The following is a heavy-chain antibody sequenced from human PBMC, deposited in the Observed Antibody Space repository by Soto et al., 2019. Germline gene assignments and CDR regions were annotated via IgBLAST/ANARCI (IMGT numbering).Heavy chain of an antibody. Sequence: EVQVLESGGGLVQPGGSLRLSCASSGFTFSDYAMSWVRQAPGKGLEWVSGISGSGVRTYYADSVKGRFTISRDNSKSTVFLQMNSLSAEDTAVYYCAQEHGYTKAYGMDVWGQGTTVTFSS. V-gene: IGHV3-23*01. CDR2: ISGSGVRT. J-gene: IGHJ6*02. CDR3: AQEHGYTKAYGMDV. D-gene: IGHD6-13*01. CDR1: GFTFSDYA.